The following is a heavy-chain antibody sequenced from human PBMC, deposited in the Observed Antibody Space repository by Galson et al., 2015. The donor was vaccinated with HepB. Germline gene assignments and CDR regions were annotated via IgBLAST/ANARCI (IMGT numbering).Heavy chain of an antibody. CDR3: ARGAKNYSSSWYGYYYYGMDV. Sequence: SVKVSCKVSGYTLTELSMHWVRQAPGKGLEWMGGFDPEDGETIYAQKFQGRVTMTEDTSTDTAYMELSSLRSEDTAVYYCARGAKNYSSSWYGYYYYGMDVWGQGTTVTVSS. CDR1: GYTLTELS. D-gene: IGHD6-13*01. V-gene: IGHV1-24*01. CDR2: FDPEDGET. J-gene: IGHJ6*02.